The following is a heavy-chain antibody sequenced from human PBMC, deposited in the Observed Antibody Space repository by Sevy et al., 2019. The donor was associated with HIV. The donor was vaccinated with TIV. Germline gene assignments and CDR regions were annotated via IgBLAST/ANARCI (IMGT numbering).Heavy chain of an antibody. CDR3: ARDAGYTTKFHSLH. J-gene: IGHJ4*02. Sequence: GGSLRLSCSASGFRLNTYAMHWVRQAPGKGLEWVSVISSTGNFECYAASVKGRFTISKDNSKNTVSLQMNSLRPDDTAMYYWARDAGYTTKFHSLHWGQGTLVTVSS. CDR1: GFRLNTYA. D-gene: IGHD5-12*01. CDR2: ISSTGNFE. V-gene: IGHV3-30*04.